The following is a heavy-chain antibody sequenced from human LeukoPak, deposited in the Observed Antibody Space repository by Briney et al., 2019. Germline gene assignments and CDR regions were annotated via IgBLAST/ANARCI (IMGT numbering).Heavy chain of an antibody. V-gene: IGHV4-4*09. CDR1: GGSISSYY. CDR2: IYTSGST. J-gene: IGHJ3*02. CDR3: VRRGDGYNDAFDI. D-gene: IGHD5-24*01. Sequence: SETLSLTCTVSGGSISSYYWSWIRQPPGKGLEWIGYIYTSGSTNYNPSLKSRVTISVDTSKNQFSLKLSSVTAADTAVYYCVRRGDGYNDAFDIWGQGTMVTVSS.